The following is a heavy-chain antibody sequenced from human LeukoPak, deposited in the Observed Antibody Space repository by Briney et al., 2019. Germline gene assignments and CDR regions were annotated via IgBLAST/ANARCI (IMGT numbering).Heavy chain of an antibody. V-gene: IGHV1-2*02. CDR3: ASIYSSGYETDY. CDR1: GYTFTGYY. CDR2: INPNSGGT. J-gene: IGHJ4*02. Sequence: ASVKVSCKASGYTFTGYYMHWVRQAPGQGVEWMGWINPNSGGTNYAQKFQGRVTMTRDTSISTAYMELSRLRSDDTAVYYCASIYSSGYETDYWGQGTLVTVSS. D-gene: IGHD3-22*01.